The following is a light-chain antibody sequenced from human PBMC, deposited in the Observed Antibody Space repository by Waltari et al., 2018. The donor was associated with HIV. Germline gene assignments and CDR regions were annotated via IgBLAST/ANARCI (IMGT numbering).Light chain of an antibody. CDR2: GAA. V-gene: IGKV3-20*01. CDR3: QQYGTSPLT. J-gene: IGKJ4*01. CDR1: QSVSKNY. Sequence: EIVLTQSPGTLSLSPGERATLSCRASQSVSKNYLACYQQKPGQAPRLLIYGAASRATGSPDRFSGSGSGTDFTLTISRLEPEDFAVYYCQQYGTSPLTFGGGTNVDMK.